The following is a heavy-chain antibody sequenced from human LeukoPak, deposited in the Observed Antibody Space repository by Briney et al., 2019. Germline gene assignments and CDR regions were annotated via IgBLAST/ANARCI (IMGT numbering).Heavy chain of an antibody. V-gene: IGHV1-2*02. Sequence: ASVKVSCKASGYTFAGYYMHWVRQAPGQGLEWMGWTNPNSGGTNYAQKFQGRVTMTRDTSISTAYMELSRLRSDDTAVYYCAREGVDIVVVPAAHDAFDIWGQGTMVTVSS. J-gene: IGHJ3*02. D-gene: IGHD2-2*01. CDR1: GYTFAGYY. CDR2: TNPNSGGT. CDR3: AREGVDIVVVPAAHDAFDI.